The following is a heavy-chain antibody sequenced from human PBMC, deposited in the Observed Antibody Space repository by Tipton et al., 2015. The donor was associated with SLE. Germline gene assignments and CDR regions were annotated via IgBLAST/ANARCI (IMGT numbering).Heavy chain of an antibody. CDR3: ARVAVTTGYFDY. V-gene: IGHV4-34*01. J-gene: IGHJ4*02. CDR2: INHSGST. D-gene: IGHD4-17*01. CDR1: GGSFSGYY. Sequence: TLSLTCAVYGGSFSGYYWSWTRQPPGKGLEWIGEINHSGSTNYNPSLKSRVTISVDTSKNQFSLKLSSVTAADTAVYYCARVAVTTGYFDYWGQGTLVTVSS.